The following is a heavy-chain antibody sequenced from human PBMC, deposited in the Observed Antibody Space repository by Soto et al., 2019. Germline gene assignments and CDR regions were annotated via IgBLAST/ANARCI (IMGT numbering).Heavy chain of an antibody. CDR3: AREDDSKDYFYGMDA. V-gene: IGHV6-1*01. J-gene: IGHJ6*02. D-gene: IGHD3-16*01. Sequence: PSQTLSLTCAISGDSVSSNTAAWNWIRQSPSRGLEWLGRTYYRSKWFNNYAVSVKSRISINPDTSKNQFSLQLNPVTPEDTAVYYCAREDDSKDYFYGMDAWGQGTTVTVSS. CDR1: GDSVSSNTAA. CDR2: TYYRSKWFN.